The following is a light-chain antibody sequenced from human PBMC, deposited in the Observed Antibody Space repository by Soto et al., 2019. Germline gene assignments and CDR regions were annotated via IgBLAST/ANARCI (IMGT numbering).Light chain of an antibody. CDR2: DVS. V-gene: IGLV2-11*01. CDR3: CSYAGSYTVV. CDR1: SSDVGGYKY. Sequence: QSVLTQPRSVSGSPGQSVTISCTGTSSDVGGYKYASWYQQHPGKVPKLMIYDVSKRPSGVPDRFSGSKSGNTASLTISGLQAEDEADYYCCSYAGSYTVVFGGGTKLTVL. J-gene: IGLJ2*01.